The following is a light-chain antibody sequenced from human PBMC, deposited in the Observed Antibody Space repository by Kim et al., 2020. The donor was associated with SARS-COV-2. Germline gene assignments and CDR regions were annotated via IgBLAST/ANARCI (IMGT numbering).Light chain of an antibody. V-gene: IGLV1-51*01. CDR3: ATWDSRLSTVV. CDR1: SSNICTNF. Sequence: QKVTISCSGGSSNICTNFVCWSQQFPGTAPQFLIYDNHQRSSGVPDRFSGSKSGTSATLTITGLQTRDEADYYCATWDSRLSTVVFGGGTRLTVL. J-gene: IGLJ2*01. CDR2: DNH.